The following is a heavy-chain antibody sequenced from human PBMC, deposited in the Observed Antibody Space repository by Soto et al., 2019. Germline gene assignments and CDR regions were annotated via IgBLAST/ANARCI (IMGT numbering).Heavy chain of an antibody. D-gene: IGHD3-16*02. CDR3: ARAPRIVTAASGIRGSDY. J-gene: IGHJ4*02. V-gene: IGHV1-18*01. CDR2: VSGYTFDT. Sequence: ASVKVSCKASGYSFTSYGISWVRQAPGQGLEWMGWVSGYTFDTIYVQKFQGRVTMTTDTSTSTAHMELRSLTYDDTAVYYCARAPRIVTAASGIRGSDYWGQGTQVTVSS. CDR1: GYSFTSYG.